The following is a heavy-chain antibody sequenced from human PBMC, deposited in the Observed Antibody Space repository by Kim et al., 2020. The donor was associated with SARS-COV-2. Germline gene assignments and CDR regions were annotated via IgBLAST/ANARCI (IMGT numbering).Heavy chain of an antibody. V-gene: IGHV1-69*04. Sequence: SVKVSCKASGGTFSSYAISWVRQAPGQGLEWMGRIIPILGIANYAQKFQGRVTITADKSTSTAYMELSSLRSEDTAVYYCAREGTPLGYYGSGSYYQTGPTDYWGQGTLATVSA. CDR2: IIPILGIA. J-gene: IGHJ4*02. CDR3: AREGTPLGYYGSGSYYQTGPTDY. D-gene: IGHD3-10*01. CDR1: GGTFSSYA.